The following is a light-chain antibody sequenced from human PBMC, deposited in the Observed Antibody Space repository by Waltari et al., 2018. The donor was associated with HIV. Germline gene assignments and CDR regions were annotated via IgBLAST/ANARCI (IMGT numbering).Light chain of an antibody. CDR1: RFISNY. Sequence: DIQITQSPSSLSASVGDRLTITCRASRFISNYIAWYQQQPGKAHKLLLYAGSRLESGVPSRFSGSGSGTEYSLTISGLQPEDVATYYCQHYYTSPPITFGQGTRLEIK. CDR3: QHYYTSPPIT. V-gene: IGKV1-NL1*01. J-gene: IGKJ5*01. CDR2: AGS.